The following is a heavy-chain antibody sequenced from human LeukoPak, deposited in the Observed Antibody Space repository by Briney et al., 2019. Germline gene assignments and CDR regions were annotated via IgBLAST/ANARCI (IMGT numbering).Heavy chain of an antibody. V-gene: IGHV3-23*01. CDR2: ISFSVGIT. J-gene: IGHJ4*02. CDR3: AKERGCSFDSCARSPVY. Sequence: GTLRLSSAASGFTFSSFGMSWVRPAPGKGLEWVSSISFSVGITYYADSVKGRFTISRDNSKNTLFLQLNSLRAENTAIYFCAKERGCSFDSCARSPVYWGQGALVTVSS. CDR1: GFTFSSFG. D-gene: IGHD2-15*01.